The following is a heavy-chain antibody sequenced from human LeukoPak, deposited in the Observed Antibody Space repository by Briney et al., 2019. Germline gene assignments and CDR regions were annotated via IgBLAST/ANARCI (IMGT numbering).Heavy chain of an antibody. CDR3: ARGSVAARPIDY. CDR1: GFTFSSYS. V-gene: IGHV3-21*01. CDR2: ISSSSSYI. J-gene: IGHJ4*02. Sequence: GGSLRLSCAASGFTFSSYSMNWVRQAPGKGLEWVSSISSSSSYIYYADSVKGRFTISRDNAKNSLYLQMNSLRAEDTAVYYCARGSVAARPIDYWGQGTLVTVSS. D-gene: IGHD6-6*01.